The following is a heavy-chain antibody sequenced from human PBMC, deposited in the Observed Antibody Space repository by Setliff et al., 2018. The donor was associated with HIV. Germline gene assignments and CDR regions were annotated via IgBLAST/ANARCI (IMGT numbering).Heavy chain of an antibody. J-gene: IGHJ3*02. CDR3: AREGTYSGTYWVRRVASFDI. CDR2: VSHTGST. V-gene: IGHV4-34*01. Sequence: PSETLSLTCAVYGGSLSGYYWRWIRQPPGKGLEWIGDVSHTGSTNYNPSLKGRITISADTPKNQFSLKLSSVTAADTAVYYCAREGTYSGTYWVRRVASFDIWGQGTMVTVS. D-gene: IGHD1-26*01. CDR1: GGSLSGYY.